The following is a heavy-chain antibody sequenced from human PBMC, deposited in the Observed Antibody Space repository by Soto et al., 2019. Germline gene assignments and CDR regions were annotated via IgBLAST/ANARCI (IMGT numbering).Heavy chain of an antibody. Sequence: SGPTLVHPTQTLTLTCTFSGFSLSTSGMCVSWIRQPPGKALEWLALIDWDDDKYYSTSLKTRLTISKDTSKNQVVLTMTNMDPVDTATYYCARMKGGYSGYDAYYYYYYGMDVWGQGTTVTVSS. D-gene: IGHD5-12*01. J-gene: IGHJ6*02. CDR2: IDWDDDK. V-gene: IGHV2-70*01. CDR1: GFSLSTSGMC. CDR3: ARMKGGYSGYDAYYYYYYGMDV.